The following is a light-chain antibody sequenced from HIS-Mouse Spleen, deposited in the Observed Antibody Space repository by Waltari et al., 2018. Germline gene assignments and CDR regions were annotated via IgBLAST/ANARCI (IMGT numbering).Light chain of an antibody. Sequence: NFMLTQPHSVSESPGKTVTISCTRSSGSLASNYVQWYQQRPGSAPTTVIYEDNQRPSGVPDRFSGSIDSSSNSASLTISGLKTEDEADYYCQSYDSSNLVFGGGTKLTV. J-gene: IGLJ3*02. V-gene: IGLV6-57*04. CDR2: EDN. CDR1: SGSLASNY. CDR3: QSYDSSNLV.